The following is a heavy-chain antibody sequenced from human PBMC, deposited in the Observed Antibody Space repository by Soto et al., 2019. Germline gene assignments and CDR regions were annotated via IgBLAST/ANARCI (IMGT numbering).Heavy chain of an antibody. V-gene: IGHV4-34*01. CDR3: AGYTIGTILTY. D-gene: IGHD1-1*01. Sequence: SETLSLTCAVYGGSFSGYYWSWIRQPPGKGLEWIGEINHIGSTNYNPSLKSRVSISLDTSKNQFSLQLTSVTAADTAVYYCAGYTIGTILTYWGQGALVTVSS. CDR2: INHIGST. J-gene: IGHJ4*01. CDR1: GGSFSGYY.